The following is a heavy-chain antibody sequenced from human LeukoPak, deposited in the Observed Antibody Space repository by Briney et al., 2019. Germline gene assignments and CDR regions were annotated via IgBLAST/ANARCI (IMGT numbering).Heavy chain of an antibody. V-gene: IGHV1-18*01. D-gene: IGHD3-3*01. J-gene: IGHJ1*01. CDR3: ARGAWSGYTRAEYFQH. CDR2: ISAYNGNT. CDR1: GYTFTSYG. Sequence: ASVKVSCKASGYTFTSYGISWVRQAPGQGLEWMGWISAYNGNTNYAQKLQGRVTMTTDTSTSTAYMELRSLRSDDTAVYYCARGAWSGYTRAEYFQHWGQGTLVTVSS.